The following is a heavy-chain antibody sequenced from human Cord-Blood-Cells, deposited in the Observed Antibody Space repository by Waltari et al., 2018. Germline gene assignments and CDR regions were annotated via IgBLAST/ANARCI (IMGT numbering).Heavy chain of an antibody. Sequence: QVQLVESGGGVVQPGRSLRLSCAASGFTFSSYGMHWVRQAPGKGLEWVAVISYDGSKKYYADSVKGRFTSSRDNSKNTLYLQMNSLRAEDTAVYYCAKDFRDFWSGYLDYWGQGTLVTVSS. J-gene: IGHJ4*02. D-gene: IGHD3-3*01. V-gene: IGHV3-30*18. CDR1: GFTFSSYG. CDR3: AKDFRDFWSGYLDY. CDR2: ISYDGSKK.